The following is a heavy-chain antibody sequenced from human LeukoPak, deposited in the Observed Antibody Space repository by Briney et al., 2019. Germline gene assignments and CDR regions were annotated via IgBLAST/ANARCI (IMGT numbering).Heavy chain of an antibody. CDR1: GYTFTSYY. V-gene: IGHV1-46*01. CDR2: INPSGDST. Sequence: GASVKVSCKASGYTFTSYYMHWVRQAPGQGLEWMGIINPSGDSTSYAQKFQGRVTMTRDTSTSTVYMELSSLRSEDTAVYYCARAGGQQLVSNYWGQGTLVTVSS. J-gene: IGHJ4*02. D-gene: IGHD6-13*01. CDR3: ARAGGQQLVSNY.